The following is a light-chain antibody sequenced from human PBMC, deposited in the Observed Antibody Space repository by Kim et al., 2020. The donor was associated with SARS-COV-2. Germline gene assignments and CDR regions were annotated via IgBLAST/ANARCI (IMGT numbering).Light chain of an antibody. J-gene: IGKJ1*01. Sequence: ASIGDSVTITCRASQSISSYLAWYQQKPGKAPKFLIYDASSLESGVPSRFSGSGSGTDFTLTISSLQPEDFATYYCQQTLSYPRTFGQGTKVDIK. CDR3: QQTLSYPRT. CDR2: DAS. CDR1: QSISSY. V-gene: IGKV1-12*01.